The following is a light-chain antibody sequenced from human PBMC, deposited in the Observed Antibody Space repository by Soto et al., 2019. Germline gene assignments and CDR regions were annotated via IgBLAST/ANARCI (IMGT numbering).Light chain of an antibody. CDR3: QQYGSSLLT. Sequence: EVVLTQSPATLSLSQGERATLSCRASQSVSSSYLAWYQQKPGQAPRLLIYGASSRATGIPDRFSGSGSGTDFTLTISRLEPEDFAVCYCQQYGSSLLTFGGGTKVDIK. V-gene: IGKV3-20*01. CDR1: QSVSSSY. J-gene: IGKJ4*01. CDR2: GAS.